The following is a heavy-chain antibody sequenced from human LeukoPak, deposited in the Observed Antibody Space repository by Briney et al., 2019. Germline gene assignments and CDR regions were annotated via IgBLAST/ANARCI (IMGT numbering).Heavy chain of an antibody. D-gene: IGHD3-22*01. CDR2: ISAYNGNT. V-gene: IGHV1-18*01. Sequence: ASVKVSCKASGYTFTSYGISWVRQAPGQGLEWMGWISAYNGNTNYAQKLQGRVTMSTDTSTSTAYMELRSLRSDDTAVYYCARDYYDSSGYRYHDYWGQGTLVTVSS. J-gene: IGHJ4*02. CDR3: ARDYYDSSGYRYHDY. CDR1: GYTFTSYG.